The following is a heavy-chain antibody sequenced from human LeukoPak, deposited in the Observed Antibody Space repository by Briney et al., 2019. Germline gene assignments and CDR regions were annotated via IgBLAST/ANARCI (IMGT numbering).Heavy chain of an antibody. CDR1: GFTFDDYA. CDR2: ISWNSGSI. V-gene: IGHV3-9*03. Sequence: GGSLRLSCTASGFTFDDYAMHWVRQAPGKGLEWISSISWNSGSIDYADSVKGRFTISRDNAKNSLYLQMNSLRTEDMASYYCAKDIAVAGTKGPFDYWGQGTLGSVSS. CDR3: AKDIAVAGTKGPFDY. J-gene: IGHJ4*02. D-gene: IGHD6-19*01.